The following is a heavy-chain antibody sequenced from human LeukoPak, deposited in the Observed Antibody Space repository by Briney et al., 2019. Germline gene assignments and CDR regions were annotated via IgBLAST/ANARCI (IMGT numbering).Heavy chain of an antibody. CDR1: GFTFDDYA. V-gene: IGHV3-9*01. D-gene: IGHD1-7*01. Sequence: SLRRSCAASGFTFDDYAMHWVRQGPGKGLEWVSGITWNSGTIGYADSVKGRFTISRDNAKNSLYLQMNSLRAEDTALYHCAKDVTGTGAFDIWGQGTMVTVSS. CDR3: AKDVTGTGAFDI. J-gene: IGHJ3*02. CDR2: ITWNSGTI.